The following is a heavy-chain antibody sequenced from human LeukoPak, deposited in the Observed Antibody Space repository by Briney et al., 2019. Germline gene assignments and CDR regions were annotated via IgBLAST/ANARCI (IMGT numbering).Heavy chain of an antibody. CDR3: ARGGLWFGELLSPGYFDY. V-gene: IGHV1-2*02. CDR1: GYTFTDYY. Sequence: GASVKVSCKASGYTFTDYYMHWVRQAPGQGLEWMGWINPNSGGTNYAQKFQGRVTMTRDTSISTAYMELSRLRSDDTAVYYCARGGLWFGELLSPGYFDYWGQGTLVTVSS. CDR2: INPNSGGT. J-gene: IGHJ4*02. D-gene: IGHD3-10*01.